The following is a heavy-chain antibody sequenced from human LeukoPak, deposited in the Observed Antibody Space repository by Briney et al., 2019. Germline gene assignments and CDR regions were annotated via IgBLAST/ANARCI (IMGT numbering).Heavy chain of an antibody. J-gene: IGHJ4*02. Sequence: ASVKVSCKASXYXXNXXXXTXVXXXPGXXXXXMXXXSXXXGNXRYAQNXQGRVTLTTDKTTTTAYMELTSLRSDDTATYYCAXDGRFEYSHLYYFDYWGQGTLVTVSS. V-gene: IGHV1-18*01. CDR1: XYXXNXXX. CDR2: XSXXXGNX. CDR3: AXDGRFEYSHLYYFDY. D-gene: IGHD6-6*01.